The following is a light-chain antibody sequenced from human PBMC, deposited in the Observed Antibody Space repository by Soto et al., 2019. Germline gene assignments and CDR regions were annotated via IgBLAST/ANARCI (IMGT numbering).Light chain of an antibody. Sequence: EMVLTQSPGTLSLSPGERATLSCRASQTLINNYLAWFQQKPGQAPRLLIWDASNRATGIADRFSGSGSGTDFTLTISRLEPEDFAVYYCQQSGNSPLTFGGGTKVEIK. CDR1: QTLINNY. CDR3: QQSGNSPLT. V-gene: IGKV3-20*01. J-gene: IGKJ4*01. CDR2: DAS.